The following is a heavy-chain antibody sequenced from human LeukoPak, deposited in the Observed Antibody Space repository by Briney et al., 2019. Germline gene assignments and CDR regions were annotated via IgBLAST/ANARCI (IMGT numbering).Heavy chain of an antibody. CDR3: ARYGDYVGSYYYYYMDV. Sequence: GGSLTLSCAASGFTFSSYDMNWARQAPGGGREWVSYISSSGSNIYYTDSVKGRFTISRDNAKNSLYLQINSLRAEDTAVYYCARYGDYVGSYYYYYMDVWGKGTTVTVSS. CDR2: ISSSGSNI. V-gene: IGHV3-48*03. D-gene: IGHD4-17*01. CDR1: GFTFSSYD. J-gene: IGHJ6*03.